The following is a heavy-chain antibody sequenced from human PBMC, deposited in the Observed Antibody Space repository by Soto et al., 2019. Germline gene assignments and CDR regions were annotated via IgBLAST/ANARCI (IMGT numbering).Heavy chain of an antibody. CDR1: GLSFSGYC. J-gene: IGHJ3*02. CDR3: AGSREKCMVEDFDI. V-gene: IGHV4-34*01. Sequence: SETLSLTCAVYGLSFSGYCWSWIRQSPGKGLEWIGEVNPTGSNKYNPSLKSRVTISVDTSKNQFSLNLNSVTAAETDLYYCAGSREKCMVEDFDIWGQGTMVTVSS. D-gene: IGHD3-10*01. CDR2: VNPTGSN.